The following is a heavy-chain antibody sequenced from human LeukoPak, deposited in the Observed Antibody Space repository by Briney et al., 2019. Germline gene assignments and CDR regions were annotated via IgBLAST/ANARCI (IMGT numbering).Heavy chain of an antibody. V-gene: IGHV3-48*01. CDR3: ARGITMIVVATPPGDY. J-gene: IGHJ4*02. CDR2: FSGSSGAL. D-gene: IGHD3-22*01. Sequence: GGSLRLSCVASGFTFSTYSMNWVRQAPGKGLEWVAYFSGSSGALYYTDSVKGRFTISRDNSKNTLYLQMNSLRAEDTAVYYCARGITMIVVATPPGDYWGQGTLVTVSS. CDR1: GFTFSTYS.